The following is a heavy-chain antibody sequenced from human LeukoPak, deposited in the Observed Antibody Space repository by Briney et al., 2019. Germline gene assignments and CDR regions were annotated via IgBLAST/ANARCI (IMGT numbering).Heavy chain of an antibody. Sequence: GGSLRLSCAASGFTFSNYGMHWVRQAPGKGLEWVAVIWYDGGNKYYADSVKGRFTISRDNSKNTLYLQMSSLRAEDTAVYYCARRSIAAREFDYWGQGTLVTVSS. CDR3: ARRSIAAREFDY. CDR2: IWYDGGNK. V-gene: IGHV3-33*01. CDR1: GFTFSNYG. D-gene: IGHD6-13*01. J-gene: IGHJ4*02.